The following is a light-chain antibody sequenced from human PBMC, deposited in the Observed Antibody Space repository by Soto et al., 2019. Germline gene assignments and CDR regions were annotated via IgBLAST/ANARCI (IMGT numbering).Light chain of an antibody. Sequence: QSALTQPASVSGSPGQSITISCTGTSSDVGGHNSVAWYQHNPGKAPKLMIYDVSNRPSGVSSRFSGSKSGNTASLPISGLQAEDEAAYYCSSYASSSTLVFGTGTTVTVL. CDR2: DVS. CDR3: SSYASSSTLV. V-gene: IGLV2-14*01. CDR1: SSDVGGHNS. J-gene: IGLJ1*01.